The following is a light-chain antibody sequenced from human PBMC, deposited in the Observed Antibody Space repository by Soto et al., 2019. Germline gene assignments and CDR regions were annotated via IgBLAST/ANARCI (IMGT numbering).Light chain of an antibody. CDR1: SSDVGAYNF. CDR3: TSYTSSRTYV. Sequence: QSALTQPASVSGTPGQSITISCTGTSSDVGAYNFVSWHQQHPGKAPKVIIYNVYDRPSGISYRFSGSKSGNTASLTISGLQGEVVADYSCTSYTSSRTYVFGTGTQLTVL. V-gene: IGLV2-14*03. J-gene: IGLJ1*01. CDR2: NVY.